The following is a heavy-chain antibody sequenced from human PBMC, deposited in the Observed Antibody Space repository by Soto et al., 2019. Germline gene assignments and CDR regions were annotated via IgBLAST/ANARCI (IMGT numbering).Heavy chain of an antibody. J-gene: IGHJ4*02. Sequence: GGSLRLSCAASGFTFSSYGMHWVRQAPGKGLEWVAVIWYDGSNKYYADSVKGRFTISRDNSKNTLYLQMNSLRAEDTAVYYCARSSDSSSWKSPFGYWGQGTLVTVSS. CDR3: ARSSDSSSWKSPFGY. D-gene: IGHD6-13*01. CDR2: IWYDGSNK. V-gene: IGHV3-33*01. CDR1: GFTFSSYG.